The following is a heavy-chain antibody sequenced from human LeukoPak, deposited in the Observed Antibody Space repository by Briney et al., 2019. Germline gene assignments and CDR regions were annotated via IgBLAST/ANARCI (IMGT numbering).Heavy chain of an antibody. D-gene: IGHD2-2*01. J-gene: IGHJ4*02. CDR2: ISYDGSNK. Sequence: PGGSLRLSCAASGFTFSSYGMHWVRQAPGKGLEWVAVISYDGSNKYYADSVKGRFTISRDNSKNTLYLQMNSLRAEDTAVYYCAKEGPYCSSTSCRYYFDYWGQGTLVTVSS. CDR3: AKEGPYCSSTSCRYYFDY. V-gene: IGHV3-30*18. CDR1: GFTFSSYG.